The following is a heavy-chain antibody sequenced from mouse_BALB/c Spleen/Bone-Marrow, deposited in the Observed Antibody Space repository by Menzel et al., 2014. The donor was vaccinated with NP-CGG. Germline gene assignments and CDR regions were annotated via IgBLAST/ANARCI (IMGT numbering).Heavy chain of an antibody. D-gene: IGHD2-14*01. CDR2: ISNGGDDT. CDR1: GFTFSSYI. CDR3: VRHRYGGYYFDY. Sequence: EVQVVESGGGLVQPGGSLKLSCAASGFTFSSYIMSWVRQTPEKRLEWVAYISNGGDDTYYPDTVKGRFIISRDNAKNTLCLQMSSLKSEDTAMYYCVRHRYGGYYFDYWGQGTTLTVSS. J-gene: IGHJ2*01. V-gene: IGHV5-12-2*01.